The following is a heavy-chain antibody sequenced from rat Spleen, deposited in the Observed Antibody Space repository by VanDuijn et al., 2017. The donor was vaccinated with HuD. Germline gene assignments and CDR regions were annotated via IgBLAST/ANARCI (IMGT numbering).Heavy chain of an antibody. CDR3: ARSEGTHYYLPFAD. CDR1: GFSLTSYH. D-gene: IGHD1-12*02. J-gene: IGHJ3*01. CDR2: IWSNGGK. Sequence: QVQLKESGPGLVQPSQTLSLTCTVSGFSLTSYHVSWVRQPPGKGLEWMGVIWSNGGKDYNSAIKSRLSISRDTSKSQVFLKMNSLQTEDTATYYCARSEGTHYYLPFADWGQGTLVTVSS. V-gene: IGHV2-43*01.